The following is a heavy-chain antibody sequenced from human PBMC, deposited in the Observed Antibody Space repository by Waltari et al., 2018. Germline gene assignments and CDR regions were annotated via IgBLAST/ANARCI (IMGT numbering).Heavy chain of an antibody. CDR3: ARSGDYASLFFDY. CDR2: IYYSGST. V-gene: IGHV4-61*02. D-gene: IGHD4-17*01. CDR1: GGSISSGSYY. Sequence: QVQLQESGPGLVKPSQTLSLTCTVSGGSISSGSYYWSWIRQPAGKGLEWIGRIYYSGSTNYNPSLKSRVTISVDTSKNQFSLKLSSVTAADTAVYYCARSGDYASLFFDYWGQGTLVTVSS. J-gene: IGHJ4*02.